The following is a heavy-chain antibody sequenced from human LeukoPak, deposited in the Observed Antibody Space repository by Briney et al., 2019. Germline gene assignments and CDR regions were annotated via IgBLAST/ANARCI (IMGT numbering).Heavy chain of an antibody. CDR1: GYTFTSYD. J-gene: IGHJ4*02. D-gene: IGHD6-19*01. CDR3: ATISSGWHSDEY. CDR2: MNPNSGYT. V-gene: IGHV1-8*01. Sequence: GSVKVSCKASGYTFTSYDINWVRQATGQGLECMGWMNPNSGYTGYAQKFQGRVTMTRNTSINTAYMEPSNLRSEDTAVYYCATISSGWHSDEYWGQGTLVTVSS.